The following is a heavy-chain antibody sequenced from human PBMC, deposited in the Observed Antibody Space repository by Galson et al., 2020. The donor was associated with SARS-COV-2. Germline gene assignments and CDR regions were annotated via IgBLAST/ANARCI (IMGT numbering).Heavy chain of an antibody. CDR1: GFTFSSYW. D-gene: IGHD2-21*01. V-gene: IGHV3-74*01. J-gene: IGHJ6*02. Sequence: GESMKISCAASGFTFSSYWMHWVRQAPGKGLVWVSRINSDGSSTSYADSVKGRFTISRDNAKNTLYRQMNSLRAEDTAVYDCARDLDVEVAVISEAMDVWGQWTTFTVSS. CDR2: INSDGSST. CDR3: ARDLDVEVAVISEAMDV.